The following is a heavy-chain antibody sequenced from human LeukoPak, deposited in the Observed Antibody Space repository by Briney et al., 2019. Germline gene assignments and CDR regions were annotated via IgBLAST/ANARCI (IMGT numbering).Heavy chain of an antibody. CDR3: ARGITSPPNWFDP. CDR1: GGSISSYY. J-gene: IGHJ5*02. Sequence: PSETLSLTCTVSGGSISSYYWSWIRQPPGKGLEWIGYIYYSGSTNYNPSLKSRVTISVDTSKNQFSLKLSSVTAADTAVYYCARGITSPPNWFDPWGQGTLVTVSS. D-gene: IGHD3-16*01. V-gene: IGHV4-59*01. CDR2: IYYSGST.